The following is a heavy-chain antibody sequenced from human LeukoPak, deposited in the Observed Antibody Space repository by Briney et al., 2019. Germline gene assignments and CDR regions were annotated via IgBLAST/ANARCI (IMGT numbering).Heavy chain of an antibody. Sequence: PGGSLRLSCAASGFTFSNAWMGWVRQAPGKGLEWVGRIKSKTDGGTTDYAAPVKGRFTISRDDSKNTLYLQMNSLKTEDTAVYYCTTKISYYYDSSGFDYWGQGTLVTVSS. CDR1: GFTFSNAW. CDR3: TTKISYYYDSSGFDY. J-gene: IGHJ4*02. CDR2: IKSKTDGGTT. D-gene: IGHD3-22*01. V-gene: IGHV3-15*01.